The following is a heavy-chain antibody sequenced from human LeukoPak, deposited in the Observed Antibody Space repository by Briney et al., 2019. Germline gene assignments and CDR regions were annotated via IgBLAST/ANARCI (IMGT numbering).Heavy chain of an antibody. CDR2: SSAYNGNT. CDR3: ARADGRAADRWSGP. J-gene: IGHJ5*02. V-gene: IGHV1-18*01. Sequence: ASVKVSCKASGYTFSSFGISWARQAPGQGLEWMGWSSAYNGNTNYAQKLQGRVTMTTDTPTSTAYMELRSLRSDDTAVYYCARADGRAADRWSGPWGQGTLVTVSS. D-gene: IGHD3-3*01. CDR1: GYTFSSFG.